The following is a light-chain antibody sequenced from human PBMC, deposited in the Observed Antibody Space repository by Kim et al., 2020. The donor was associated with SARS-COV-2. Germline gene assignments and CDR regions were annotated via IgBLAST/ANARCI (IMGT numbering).Light chain of an antibody. J-gene: IGKJ4*01. CDR1: QSVSSS. CDR2: YAS. CDR3: QQRYNWPRNT. V-gene: IGKV3-11*01. Sequence: EIVLTQSPATLSLSPGERATLSCRASQSVSSSLAWYQQKPGQAPRLLIYYASKRATGIPARFSGSGSGTDFTLTISSLEPEDFAVYYCQQRYNWPRNTFGGGTKVEI.